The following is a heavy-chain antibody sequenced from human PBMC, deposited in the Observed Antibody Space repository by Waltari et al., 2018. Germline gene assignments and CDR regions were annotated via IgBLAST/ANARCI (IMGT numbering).Heavy chain of an antibody. D-gene: IGHD6-6*01. J-gene: IGHJ5*02. CDR3: AREESIAARRRWFDP. CDR1: GFTFSSYS. V-gene: IGHV3-21*01. Sequence: EVQLVESGGGLVKPGGSLRLSCAASGFTFSSYSMNWVRQAPGKGLEWASSISSSSSYIYYADSVKGRFTISRDNAKNSLYLQMNSLRAEDTAVYYCAREESIAARRRWFDPWGQGTLVTVSS. CDR2: ISSSSSYI.